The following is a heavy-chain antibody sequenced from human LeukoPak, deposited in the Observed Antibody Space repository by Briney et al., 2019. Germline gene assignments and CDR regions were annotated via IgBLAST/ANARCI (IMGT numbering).Heavy chain of an antibody. D-gene: IGHD3-3*01. V-gene: IGHV1-8*01. Sequence: ASVKVSCKASGYTFTSYDINWVRQATGQGLEWMGWMNPNSGNTGYAQKFQGRVTMTRNTSISTAYMELSSLRSEDTAVYYCARDRGTIFGVVRTGHDYWGQGTLVTVSS. CDR1: GYTFTSYD. CDR3: ARDRGTIFGVVRTGHDY. CDR2: MNPNSGNT. J-gene: IGHJ4*02.